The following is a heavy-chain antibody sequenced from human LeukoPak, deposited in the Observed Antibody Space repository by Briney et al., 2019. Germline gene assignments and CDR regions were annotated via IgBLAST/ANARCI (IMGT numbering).Heavy chain of an antibody. Sequence: SETLSLTCTVSGGSISSYYWSWIRQPPGKGLEWIGYIYYSGSTNYNPSLKSRVTISVDTSKNQFSLKLSSVTAADTAVYYCASLGDFFGSGSYAPFDYWGQGSLVTVSS. J-gene: IGHJ4*02. D-gene: IGHD3-10*01. CDR1: GGSISSYY. V-gene: IGHV4-59*01. CDR3: ASLGDFFGSGSYAPFDY. CDR2: IYYSGST.